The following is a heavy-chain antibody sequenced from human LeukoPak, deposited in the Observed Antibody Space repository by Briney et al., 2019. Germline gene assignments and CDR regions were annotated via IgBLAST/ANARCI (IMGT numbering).Heavy chain of an antibody. CDR2: ISAYNGNT. J-gene: IGHJ3*02. CDR3: ARMYYYDSSDAFDI. Sequence: ASVKVSCKASGGTFSSYAISWVRQAPGQGLEWMGWISAYNGNTNYAQKLQGRVTMTTDTSTSTAYMELRSLRSDDTAVYYCARMYYYDSSDAFDIWGQGTMVTVSS. CDR1: GGTFSSYA. V-gene: IGHV1-18*01. D-gene: IGHD3-22*01.